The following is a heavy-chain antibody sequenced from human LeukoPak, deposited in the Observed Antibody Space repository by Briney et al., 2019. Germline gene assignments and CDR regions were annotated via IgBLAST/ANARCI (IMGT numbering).Heavy chain of an antibody. J-gene: IGHJ4*02. V-gene: IGHV1-2*02. D-gene: IGHD5-12*01. Sequence: ASVKVSCKASGYTFTDYYMHWVRQAPGQGLEWVGWISPKSGATKYAEKFQGRVTMTRDTSISTAYMELSRLRSDDTAVYYCARGLTPHIGDFDYWGQGTLVTVSS. CDR3: ARGLTPHIGDFDY. CDR2: ISPKSGAT. CDR1: GYTFTDYY.